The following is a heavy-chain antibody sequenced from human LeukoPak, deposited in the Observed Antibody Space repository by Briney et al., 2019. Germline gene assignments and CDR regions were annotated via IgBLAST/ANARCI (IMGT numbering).Heavy chain of an antibody. Sequence: GGSLRLSCAASGFSISGYAMHWVRQAPGKGLEWVAIISYDGSHKYYADSVKGQFTISRDNSKSTLYLQMNSLRTEDTAVYYCARESGRRITKDYLDYWGQGTLVTVSS. D-gene: IGHD3-10*01. CDR2: ISYDGSHK. V-gene: IGHV3-30-3*01. CDR1: GFSISGYA. J-gene: IGHJ4*02. CDR3: ARESGRRITKDYLDY.